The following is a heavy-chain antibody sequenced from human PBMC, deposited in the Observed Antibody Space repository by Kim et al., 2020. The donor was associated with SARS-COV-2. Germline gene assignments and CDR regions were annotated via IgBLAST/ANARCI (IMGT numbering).Heavy chain of an antibody. Sequence: SETLSLTCTVSGGSISSYYWSWIRQPPAKGLECIGYIYYSGSTNYNPSLKSRVTISVDTSKNQFSLKLSSVTAADTAVYYCARQSGYVSGWFDPWGQGTLVTVPS. CDR3: ARQSGYVSGWFDP. J-gene: IGHJ5*02. CDR1: GGSISSYY. D-gene: IGHD5-12*01. CDR2: IYYSGST. V-gene: IGHV4-59*01.